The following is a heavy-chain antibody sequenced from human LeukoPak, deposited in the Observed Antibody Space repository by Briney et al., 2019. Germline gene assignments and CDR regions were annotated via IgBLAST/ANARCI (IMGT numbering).Heavy chain of an antibody. D-gene: IGHD6-19*01. V-gene: IGHV4-59*01. CDR1: GGSISSYY. CDR3: AKDLSGIAVAATDY. CDR2: IYYSGST. J-gene: IGHJ4*02. Sequence: PSETLSLTCTVSGGSISSYYWSWIRQPPGKGLEWIGCIYYSGSTNYNPSLKSRVTISVDTSKNQFSLKLSSVTAADTAVYYCAKDLSGIAVAATDYWGQGTLVTVSS.